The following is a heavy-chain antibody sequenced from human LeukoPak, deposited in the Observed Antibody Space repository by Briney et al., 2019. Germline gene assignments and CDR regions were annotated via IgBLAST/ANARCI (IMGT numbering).Heavy chain of an antibody. CDR1: GGSFSGYY. CDR2: INHSGST. D-gene: IGHD6-13*01. CDR3: ARSAAGTGPYNWFDP. V-gene: IGHV4-34*01. Sequence: PSETLSLTCAVYGGSFSGYYWSWIRQPPGKGLEWIGEINHSGSTNYNPSLKSRVTISVDTSKNQFSLKLSSVTAADTAVYYCARSAAGTGPYNWFDPWGQGTLVTVSS. J-gene: IGHJ5*02.